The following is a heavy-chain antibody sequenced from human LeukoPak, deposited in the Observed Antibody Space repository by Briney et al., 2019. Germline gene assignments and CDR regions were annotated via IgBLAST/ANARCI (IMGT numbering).Heavy chain of an antibody. CDR2: TREDGSEK. J-gene: IGHJ4*02. V-gene: IGHV3-7*01. CDR1: GFTFSTYW. D-gene: IGHD6-13*01. CDR3: AKDRTTSSNWDFDY. Sequence: PGGSLRLSCTASGFTFSTYWMSWVRQAPGKGLEWVANTREDGSEKYYVDSVKGRFTISRDNAKNSLYLQMNSLRAEDTAVYYCAKDRTTSSNWDFDYWGQGTLVTVSS.